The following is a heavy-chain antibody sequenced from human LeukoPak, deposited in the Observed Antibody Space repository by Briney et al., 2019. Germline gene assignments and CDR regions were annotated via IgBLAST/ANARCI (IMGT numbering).Heavy chain of an antibody. CDR3: TTFEYSSSSAYYYYMDV. V-gene: IGHV3-74*01. D-gene: IGHD6-6*01. CDR2: INTDGSST. CDR1: GFTFSSYW. Sequence: GGSLRLSCAASGFTFSSYWMHWVRQAPGKGLVWVSHINTDGSSTSYADSVKGRFAISRDNAKNTLYLQMNSLRAEDTAVYYCTTFEYSSSSAYYYYMDVWGKGTTVTASS. J-gene: IGHJ6*03.